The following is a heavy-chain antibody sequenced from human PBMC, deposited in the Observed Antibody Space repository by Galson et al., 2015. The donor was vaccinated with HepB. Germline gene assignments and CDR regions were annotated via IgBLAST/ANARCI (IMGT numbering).Heavy chain of an antibody. CDR1: GFTFSSYV. V-gene: IGHV3-23*01. Sequence: SLRLSCAASGFTFSSYVMSWVRQAPGKGLEWVSIIIGSGGRTYYADSVRGRFTISRDNSKNTLYLLMSSLRAEDTAIYYCAKTLGYCSSTSCYRVYFEYWGQGTLVTVSS. J-gene: IGHJ4*02. CDR3: AKTLGYCSSTSCYRVYFEY. D-gene: IGHD2-2*01. CDR2: IIGSGGRT.